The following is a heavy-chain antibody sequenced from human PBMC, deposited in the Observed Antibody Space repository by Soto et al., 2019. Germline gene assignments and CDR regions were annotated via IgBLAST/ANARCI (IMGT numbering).Heavy chain of an antibody. J-gene: IGHJ6*02. CDR1: GGTFSSYA. CDR3: ARVGQMAPTIGSYYYYGMDV. V-gene: IGHV1-69*13. Sequence: SVKVSCKASGGTFSSYAISWVRQAPGQGLEWMGGIIPIFGTANYAQKFQGRVTITADESTSTAYMELSSLRSEDTAVYYCARVGQMAPTIGSYYYYGMDVWGQGTTVTVSS. D-gene: IGHD3-16*01. CDR2: IIPIFGTA.